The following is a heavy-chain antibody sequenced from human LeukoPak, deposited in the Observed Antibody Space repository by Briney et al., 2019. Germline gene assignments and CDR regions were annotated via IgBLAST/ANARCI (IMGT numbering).Heavy chain of an antibody. V-gene: IGHV4-61*01. Sequence: PSETLSLTCTVSGGSVSTDNYYWSWIRQPPGKGLEWIGFISYSGSTNYNPSLKSRVTISVDTSKNQFSLKLSSVTAADTAVYYCARARADGYNQVDAFDIWGQGTMVTVSS. CDR3: ARARADGYNQVDAFDI. D-gene: IGHD5-24*01. J-gene: IGHJ3*02. CDR2: ISYSGST. CDR1: GGSVSTDNYY.